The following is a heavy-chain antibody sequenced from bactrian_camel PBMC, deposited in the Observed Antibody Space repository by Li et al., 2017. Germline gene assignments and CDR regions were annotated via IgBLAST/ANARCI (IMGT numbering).Heavy chain of an antibody. Sequence: VQLVESGGGLVQPGGSLRLSCAASGFTVSTYAVSWVRQAPGKGLEWVSAIKSDGGSTYYVDSVKGRFTISRDNAKNTLYLQMNSLKTEDTAVYYCAAAARSGYYYTYDYWGQGTQVTVS. CDR1: GFTVSTYA. J-gene: IGHJ4*01. CDR3: AAAARSGYYYTYDY. D-gene: IGHD2*01. V-gene: IGHV3S31*01. CDR2: IKSDGGST.